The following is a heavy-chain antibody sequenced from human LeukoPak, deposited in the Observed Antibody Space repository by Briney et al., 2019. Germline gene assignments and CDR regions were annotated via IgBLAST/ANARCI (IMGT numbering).Heavy chain of an antibody. J-gene: IGHJ6*02. Sequence: GASVKVSCKASGYTFTGYYMHWVRQAPGQGLEWMGWINPNSGGTNYAQKFQGRVTMTRDTPISTAYMELSRLRSDDTAVYYCARGIRLVAFYYYGMDVWGQGTTVTVSS. CDR3: ARGIRLVAFYYYGMDV. CDR2: INPNSGGT. D-gene: IGHD2-15*01. CDR1: GYTFTGYY. V-gene: IGHV1-2*02.